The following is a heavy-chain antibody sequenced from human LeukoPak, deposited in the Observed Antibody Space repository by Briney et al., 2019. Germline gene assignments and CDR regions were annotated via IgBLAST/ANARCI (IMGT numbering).Heavy chain of an antibody. V-gene: IGHV3-21*01. J-gene: IGHJ5*02. Sequence: GGSLRLSCAASGFTFSSYAMSWVRQAPGKGLEWVSAISSSSSYIYYADSVKGRFTISRDNAKNTLYLQMNSLRAEDTAVYYCARAPLDWFDPWGQGTLVTVSS. CDR1: GFTFSSYA. D-gene: IGHD6-13*01. CDR3: ARAPLDWFDP. CDR2: ISSSSSYI.